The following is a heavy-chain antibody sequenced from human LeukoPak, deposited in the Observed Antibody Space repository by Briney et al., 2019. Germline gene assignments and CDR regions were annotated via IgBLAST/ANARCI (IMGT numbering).Heavy chain of an antibody. Sequence: ASVKVSCKASGYSFTNYGIDWVRQAPGQGLEWMGWISPYNGDTKYTQKFQGRVIMTTDTSTSTAYMELRGLRSDDTAVYYCGREFCDDARCYGPDYWGQGTLVMVSS. CDR2: ISPYNGDT. CDR3: GREFCDDARCYGPDY. J-gene: IGHJ4*02. D-gene: IGHD2-2*01. V-gene: IGHV1-18*01. CDR1: GYSFTNYG.